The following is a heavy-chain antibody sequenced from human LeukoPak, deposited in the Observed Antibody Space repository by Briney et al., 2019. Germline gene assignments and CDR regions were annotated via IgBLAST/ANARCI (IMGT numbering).Heavy chain of an antibody. Sequence: PGGSLRLSCAASGFTFSSYAMSWVRQAPGKGPEWVSAISGSGGSTYYADSVKGRFTISRDNSKNTLYLQMNSLRAEDTAVYYCAKEGQYYDYVWGSERGDYWGQGTLVTVSS. CDR2: ISGSGGST. D-gene: IGHD3-16*01. CDR3: AKEGQYYDYVWGSERGDY. V-gene: IGHV3-23*01. CDR1: GFTFSSYA. J-gene: IGHJ4*02.